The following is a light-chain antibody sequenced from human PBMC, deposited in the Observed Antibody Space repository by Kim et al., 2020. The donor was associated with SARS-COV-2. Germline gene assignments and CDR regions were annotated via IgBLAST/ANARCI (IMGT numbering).Light chain of an antibody. V-gene: IGLV8-61*01. J-gene: IGLJ3*02. CDR2: STN. Sequence: GGTVTLPCGLSSGSVSTSSYPSWYQQTPGHAPRTLIYSTNTRSSGVPDRFSGSILGNKAALTITGAQADDESDYYCMLFIGSGIWVFGGGTQLTVL. CDR1: SGSVSTSSY. CDR3: MLFIGSGIWV.